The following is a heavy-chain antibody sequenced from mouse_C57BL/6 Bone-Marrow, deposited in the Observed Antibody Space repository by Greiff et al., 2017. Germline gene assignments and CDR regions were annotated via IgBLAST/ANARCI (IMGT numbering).Heavy chain of an antibody. CDR3: ARHGTTVVARYWYCDV. D-gene: IGHD1-1*01. CDR1: GYTFTEYT. J-gene: IGHJ1*03. Sequence: QVQLKESGAELVKPGASVKLSCKASGYTFTEYTIHWVKQRSGQGLEWIGWFYPGSGSIKYNEKFKDKATLTADKSSSTVYMELSRLTSEDSAVYVCARHGTTVVARYWYCDVWGTGTTVTVSS. V-gene: IGHV1-62-2*01. CDR2: FYPGSGSI.